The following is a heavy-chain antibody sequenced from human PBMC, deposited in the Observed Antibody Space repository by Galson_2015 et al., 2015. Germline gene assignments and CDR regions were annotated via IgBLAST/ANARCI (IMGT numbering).Heavy chain of an antibody. V-gene: IGHV4-59*01. CDR1: GGSINSYY. Sequence: ETLSLTCTVSGGSINSYYWNWIRQPPGKGLEWIGYIYYSGSTNYNPSLKSRVTISIDTSKNQFSLKLRSVTAADTAVYYCASGLGRAAYYFDSWGQGTLVTVSS. CDR2: IYYSGST. J-gene: IGHJ4*02. CDR3: ASGLGRAAYYFDS. D-gene: IGHD1-26*01.